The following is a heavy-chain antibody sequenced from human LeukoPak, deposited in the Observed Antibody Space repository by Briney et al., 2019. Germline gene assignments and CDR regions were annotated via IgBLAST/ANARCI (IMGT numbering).Heavy chain of an antibody. CDR2: ISYDGSKK. J-gene: IGHJ3*02. CDR1: GFTLSSYA. CDR3: AREGYYDSSGYLYDAFDI. Sequence: GGSRRHSCAASGFTLSSYAMHWVRQAQGKGMEWEAVISYDGSKKYYADSVKGRFTISRDNSKDTLYLQMNSLRAEDTAVYYCAREGYYDSSGYLYDAFDIWGQGTMVTVSS. D-gene: IGHD3-22*01. V-gene: IGHV3-30-3*01.